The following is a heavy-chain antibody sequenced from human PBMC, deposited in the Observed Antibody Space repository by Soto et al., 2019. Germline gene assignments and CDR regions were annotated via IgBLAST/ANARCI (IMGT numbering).Heavy chain of an antibody. Sequence: QVQLQESGPGLVKPSETLSLNCTVSGGPISSYYWSWIRQSPGKGLEWIGYIYYSGSTNYNPALTRRVTTSVATSKDQFSLELSSVTAADTAVYYCARGSSGWPPRLAYWGQGTLVTVSS. J-gene: IGHJ4*02. CDR3: ARGSSGWPPRLAY. CDR2: IYYSGST. CDR1: GGPISSYY. V-gene: IGHV4-59*01. D-gene: IGHD6-19*01.